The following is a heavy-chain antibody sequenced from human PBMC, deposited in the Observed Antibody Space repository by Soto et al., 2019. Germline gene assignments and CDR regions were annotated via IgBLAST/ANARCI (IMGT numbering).Heavy chain of an antibody. CDR2: IYYSGST. V-gene: IGHV4-59*01. Sequence: LSLTCTVSGGSISSYYCSWIRQPPGKGLEWIGYIYYSGSTNYNPSLKSRVTISVDTSKNQFSLKMSSVNAADTAVYYCARGRGSGSSFYYYGMDVWGQGNTVTVSS. D-gene: IGHD3-10*01. J-gene: IGHJ6*02. CDR3: ARGRGSGSSFYYYGMDV. CDR1: GGSISSYY.